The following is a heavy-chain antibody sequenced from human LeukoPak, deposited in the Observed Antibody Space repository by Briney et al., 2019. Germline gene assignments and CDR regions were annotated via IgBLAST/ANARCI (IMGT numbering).Heavy chain of an antibody. CDR2: IYHSGST. CDR1: GYSISSGYY. CDR3: ARVLAVAGVDY. J-gene: IGHJ4*02. D-gene: IGHD6-19*01. Sequence: PSETLSLTCVVSGYSISSGYYWGWIRQPLGKGLEWIGSIYHSGSTYYNPSLKSRVTISVDTSKNQFSLKLSSVIAADTAVYYCARVLAVAGVDYWGQGTLVTVSS. V-gene: IGHV4-38-2*01.